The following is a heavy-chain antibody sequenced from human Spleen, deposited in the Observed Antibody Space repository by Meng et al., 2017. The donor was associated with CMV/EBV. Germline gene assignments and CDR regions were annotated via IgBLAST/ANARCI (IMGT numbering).Heavy chain of an antibody. CDR2: VYSSGST. J-gene: IGHJ4*02. CDR3: ARQFSSGWYAEY. Sequence: GSLRLSCSVSGGSVNSGTYYWMWIRQPPGEALELIGYVYSSGSTKYNPSLKSRVTISVDTSQNQFSLKVKSVTAADTAVYYCARQFSSGWYAEYWGPGTLVTVSS. D-gene: IGHD6-19*01. V-gene: IGHV4-61*01. CDR1: GGSVNSGTYY.